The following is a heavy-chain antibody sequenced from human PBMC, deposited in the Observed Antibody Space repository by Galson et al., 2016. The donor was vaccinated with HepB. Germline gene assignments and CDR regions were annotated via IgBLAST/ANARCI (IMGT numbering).Heavy chain of an antibody. CDR1: GYTFTGYY. Sequence: SVKVSCKASGYTFTGYYIHWVRQAPGQGLEWMGWINPNSGGTNYAQKFQGWVTMTRDTSISTAYMELSRLKPDDTALYFFARVKTHYDFWSVQGGIKYAMDAWGQGTTVTVSS. V-gene: IGHV1-2*04. CDR3: ARVKTHYDFWSVQGGIKYAMDA. J-gene: IGHJ6*02. D-gene: IGHD3-3*01. CDR2: INPNSGGT.